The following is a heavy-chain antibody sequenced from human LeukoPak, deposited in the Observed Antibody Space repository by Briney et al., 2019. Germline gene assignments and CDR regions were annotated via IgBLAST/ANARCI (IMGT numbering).Heavy chain of an antibody. D-gene: IGHD5-18*01. CDR3: ARDQRGFRNGLPYYYYYGMDV. CDR1: GFTFSSYE. V-gene: IGHV3-48*03. CDR2: ISSSGSTI. J-gene: IGHJ6*02. Sequence: GGSLRLSCAASGFTFSSYEMNWVRQAPGKGLEWVSYISSSGSTIYYADSVKGRFTISRDNSKNTLYLQVNSLRAEDTAVYYCARDQRGFRNGLPYYYYYGMDVWGQGTTVTVSS.